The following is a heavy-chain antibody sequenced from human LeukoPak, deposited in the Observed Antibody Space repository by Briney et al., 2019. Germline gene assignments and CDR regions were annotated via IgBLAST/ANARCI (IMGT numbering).Heavy chain of an antibody. D-gene: IGHD3-10*01. V-gene: IGHV3-74*01. J-gene: IGHJ4*02. CDR3: ANTYGSWGNFDT. CDR2: INSDGSTT. Sequence: PGGSLRLSCAASGFTFSGYWMHWVRQAPGTGLVWVSVINSDGSTTRYADSVRGRFTISRDNAKNTLYLRMNSLRAEDTAVYYCANTYGSWGNFDTWGQGTLVTVSS. CDR1: GFTFSGYW.